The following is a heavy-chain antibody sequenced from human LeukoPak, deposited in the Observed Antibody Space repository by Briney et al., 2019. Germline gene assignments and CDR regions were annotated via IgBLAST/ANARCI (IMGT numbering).Heavy chain of an antibody. D-gene: IGHD3-3*01. CDR3: AGTDKKTLTYYDFWSGYWSGGYYYYMDV. J-gene: IGHJ6*03. Sequence: GGSLRLSCAASGFTFDDYAMHWGRQAPGKGLEWVSGIRWNSGSIGYADSVKGRFTISRDNAKNSLYLQMNRLRAEDTALYYCAGTDKKTLTYYDFWSGYWSGGYYYYMDVWGKGTTVTVSS. V-gene: IGHV3-9*01. CDR1: GFTFDDYA. CDR2: IRWNSGSI.